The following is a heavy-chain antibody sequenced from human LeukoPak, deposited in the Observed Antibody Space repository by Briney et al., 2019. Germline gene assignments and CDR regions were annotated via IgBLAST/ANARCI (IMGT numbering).Heavy chain of an antibody. V-gene: IGHV3-21*01. Sequence: GGSLRLSCVASEFTFSSYSMNWVRQALGKGLEWVSSISSSSTYIYYADSVKGRFTISRDNAKNSLYLQMNSLRAEDTAVYYCASSYSGSYTDYWGQGILVTVSS. CDR2: ISSSSTYI. J-gene: IGHJ4*02. D-gene: IGHD1-26*01. CDR1: EFTFSSYS. CDR3: ASSYSGSYTDY.